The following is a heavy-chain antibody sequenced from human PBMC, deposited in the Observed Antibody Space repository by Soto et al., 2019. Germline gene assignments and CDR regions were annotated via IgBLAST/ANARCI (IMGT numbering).Heavy chain of an antibody. CDR1: GFTFRSYA. J-gene: IGHJ3*01. Sequence: PGGSLGLSCSASGFTFRSYAMSCVRQCPGKGLEWLSAISGSGGSTYYADSVKGRCTISRDNAKNSLYLQMNSPRTEDTAVYFCAKDRRPLQAPNDAFDFWGQGTVVTVSS. CDR2: ISGSGGST. CDR3: AKDRRPLQAPNDAFDF. V-gene: IGHV3-23*01. D-gene: IGHD1-1*01.